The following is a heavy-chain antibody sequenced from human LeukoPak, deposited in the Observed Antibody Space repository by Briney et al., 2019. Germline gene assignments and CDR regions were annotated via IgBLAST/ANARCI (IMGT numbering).Heavy chain of an antibody. CDR2: INPRTGDT. J-gene: IGHJ4*02. CDR3: ARTRRLGLGSWVLVY. D-gene: IGHD3-16*01. CDR1: GYTFTGYY. Sequence: ASVRVSCKASGYTFTGYYIDWVRQAPGQRLEWMGWINPRTGDTHYAQKFQGRVTMTRDTSISTAYMELSRLRSDDTAVYYCARTRRLGLGSWVLVYWGQGTLVTVSS. V-gene: IGHV1-2*02.